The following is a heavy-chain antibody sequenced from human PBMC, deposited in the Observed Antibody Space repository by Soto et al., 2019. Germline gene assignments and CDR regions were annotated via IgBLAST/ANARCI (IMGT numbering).Heavy chain of an antibody. CDR1: GGTFSTYA. Sequence: QVQLVQSGAEVKKPGSSVKVSCKASGGTFSTYAISWVRQAPGQGLEWMGGIIPIFGTADYAQKFQGRVTITADESTSTAYMGLSSLGSEDTAVYYCASREHDVIGGNYDYAMDGWGQGTTVTVSS. CDR2: IIPIFGTA. J-gene: IGHJ6*02. CDR3: ASREHDVIGGNYDYAMDG. V-gene: IGHV1-69*12. D-gene: IGHD1-26*01.